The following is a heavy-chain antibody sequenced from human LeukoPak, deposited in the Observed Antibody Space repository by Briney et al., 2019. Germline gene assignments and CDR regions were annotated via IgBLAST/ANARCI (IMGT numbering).Heavy chain of an antibody. CDR2: MNPNSGNT. D-gene: IGHD4-17*01. CDR3: ARANDYGDYDY. V-gene: IGHV1-8*01. CDR1: GYTFTSYD. Sequence: ASVKVSCKASGYTFTSYDINWVRQATGQGLEWMGWMNPNSGNTGYAQKFQGRVTMTRNNSIRTAYMELSSLRSEDTAVYYCARANDYGDYDYWGQGTLVTVSS. J-gene: IGHJ4*02.